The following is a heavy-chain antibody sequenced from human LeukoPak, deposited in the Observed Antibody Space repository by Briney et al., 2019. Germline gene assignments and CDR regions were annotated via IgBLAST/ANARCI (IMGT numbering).Heavy chain of an antibody. V-gene: IGHV3-20*04. CDR1: GFTFDDYG. J-gene: IGHJ3*02. CDR3: ARTYQLLYDDAFDI. CDR2: INWNGGST. Sequence: PGGSLRLSCAASGFTFDDYGMSWVRQAPGKGLEWVSGINWNGGSTGYADSVKGRFTISRDNAKNSLYLQMNSLRAEDTAMYYCARTYQLLYDDAFDIWGQGTMVTVSS. D-gene: IGHD2-2*02.